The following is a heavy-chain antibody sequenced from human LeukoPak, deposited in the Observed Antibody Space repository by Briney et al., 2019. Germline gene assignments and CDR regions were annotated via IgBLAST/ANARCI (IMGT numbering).Heavy chain of an antibody. V-gene: IGHV3-48*03. Sequence: PGGCLRLSCAASGSTFGSYEMNWVRQAPGEGLEWGSYIGRGGSAIFHADSVKCRFTISRDNAKLSLYLQCDSLRAEDTAVYYCARAGSGSYYVFEYWGQGTLVSVSS. CDR1: GSTFGSYE. CDR3: ARAGSGSYYVFEY. J-gene: IGHJ4*02. CDR2: IGRGGSAI. D-gene: IGHD3-10*01.